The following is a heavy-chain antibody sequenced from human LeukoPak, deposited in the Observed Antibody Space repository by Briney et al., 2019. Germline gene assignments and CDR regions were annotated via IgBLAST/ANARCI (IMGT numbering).Heavy chain of an antibody. J-gene: IGHJ4*02. V-gene: IGHV3-30*18. CDR2: ISHDGSNK. CDR3: AKEHRPWAVAVPDY. D-gene: IGHD6-19*01. Sequence: PGGSLRLSCAASGFTFSSYGMHWVRQAPGKGLEWVAVISHDGSNKYYADSVKGRFTISRDNSKNALYLQMNSLRAEDTAVYYCAKEHRPWAVAVPDYWGQGTLVTVSS. CDR1: GFTFSSYG.